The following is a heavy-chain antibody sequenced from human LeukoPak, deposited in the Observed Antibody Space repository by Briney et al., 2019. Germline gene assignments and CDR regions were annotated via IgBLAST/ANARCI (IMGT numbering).Heavy chain of an antibody. CDR2: IDYSGST. J-gene: IGHJ3*02. V-gene: IGHV4-59*11. CDR1: GGSLRSHY. CDR3: ARLINNDNSGDADTFDM. D-gene: IGHD3-22*01. Sequence: SETLSLTCTVSGGSLRSHYWSWIRQTPGKGLEWIGYIDYSGSTRYNPSLQSRVTISVDTSKNQFSLKLTSVTATDTAVYYCARLINNDNSGDADTFDMWGQGTVVTVFS.